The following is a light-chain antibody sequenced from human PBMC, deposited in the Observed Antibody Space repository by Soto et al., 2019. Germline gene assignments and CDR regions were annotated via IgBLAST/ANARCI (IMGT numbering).Light chain of an antibody. J-gene: IGKJ4*01. CDR1: QSVSSW. CDR2: KAS. CDR3: QQYSGYSLT. V-gene: IGKV1-5*03. Sequence: DIQMTQSPSTLSASVGDRVTITCRASQSVSSWLAWYQQKPGKDPKLLIYKASSLESGVPSRFSGSESGTGFTLTISSLQPDDVATYYCQQYSGYSLTFGGGTKVAIK.